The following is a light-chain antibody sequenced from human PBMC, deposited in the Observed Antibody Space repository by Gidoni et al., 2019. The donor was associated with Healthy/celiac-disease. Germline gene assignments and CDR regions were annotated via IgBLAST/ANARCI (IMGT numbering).Light chain of an antibody. CDR3: QTWGTVV. CDR1: SGHSSYA. V-gene: IGLV4-69*01. CDR2: LNSDGSH. Sequence: QLVLTQSPSASASLRASVKLTCTLSSGHSSYAIAWHQQQPEKGPRYLMKLNSDGSHSKGDGTPDRFSGSSSGAERYLTISSLQSEGEADYYCQTWGTVVFGGGTKLTVL. J-gene: IGLJ2*01.